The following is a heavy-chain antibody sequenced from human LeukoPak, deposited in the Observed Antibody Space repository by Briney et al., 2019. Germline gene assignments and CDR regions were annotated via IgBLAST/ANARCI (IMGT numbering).Heavy chain of an antibody. CDR2: ISDSGGRT. V-gene: IGHV3-23*01. CDR3: AKRGVVIRVILVGFHREAYYFDS. J-gene: IGHJ4*02. D-gene: IGHD3-22*01. CDR1: GITLSNYG. Sequence: GGSLRLSCAVSGITLSNYGMSWVRQAPGKGLEWVAGISDSGGRTNYADSVKGRFTIFRDNPKNTLYLQMNSLRAEDTAVYFCAKRGVVIRVILVGFHREAYYFDSWGQGALVTVSS.